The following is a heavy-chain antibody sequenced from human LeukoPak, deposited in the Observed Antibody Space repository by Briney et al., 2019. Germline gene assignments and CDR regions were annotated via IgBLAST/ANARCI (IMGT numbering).Heavy chain of an antibody. V-gene: IGHV3-11*01. CDR1: GFTFSDYY. CDR3: VRRRGSAYGVLDY. D-gene: IGHD5-18*01. J-gene: IGHJ4*02. Sequence: GGSLRLSCAASGFTFSDYYMAWIRQAPGKGLEWVSYTSSIGTTYYEDSVKGRFTISRDNAKNSLDLQMNSLTVEDTAVYYCVRRRGSAYGVLDYWGQGALVTV. CDR2: TSSIGTT.